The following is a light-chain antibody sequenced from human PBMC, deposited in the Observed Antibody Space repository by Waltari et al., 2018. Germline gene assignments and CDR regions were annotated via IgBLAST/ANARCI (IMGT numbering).Light chain of an antibody. V-gene: IGKV3-20*01. J-gene: IGKJ2*03. CDR2: ATS. CDR1: QSVDTNY. CDR3: QQYGNSPRYS. Sequence: EIVLTQSPGTLSLSPGERATLSCRASQSVDTNYLGWYQQKPGQPPRLVIYATSSRATGIPDRFSGSGSGTDFTLTISRLESEDFAVYYCQQYGNSPRYSFGQGTNLEIK.